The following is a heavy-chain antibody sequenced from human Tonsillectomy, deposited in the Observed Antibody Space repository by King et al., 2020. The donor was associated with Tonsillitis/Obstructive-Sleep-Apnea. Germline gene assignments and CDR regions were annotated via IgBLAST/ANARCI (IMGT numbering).Heavy chain of an antibody. CDR2: INPSGDNT. V-gene: IGHV1-46*01. CDR3: ARGSDKDCGGDCYTNWFDP. J-gene: IGHJ5*02. Sequence: QLVQSGAEVKKPGASVKVSCKASGYTFTSYYMHWVRQAPGQGLEWMGIINPSGDNTSYAQKFQGRVTMTRDTSTSTVYMELSSLRSEDTAVYYCARGSDKDCGGDCYTNWFDPWGQGTLVTVSS. CDR1: GYTFTSYY. D-gene: IGHD2-21*01.